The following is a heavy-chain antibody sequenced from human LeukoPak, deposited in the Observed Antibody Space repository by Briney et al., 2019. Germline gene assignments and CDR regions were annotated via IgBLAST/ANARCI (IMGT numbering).Heavy chain of an antibody. V-gene: IGHV3-74*01. CDR1: GFIFSSYW. Sequence: GGSLRLSCAASGFIFSSYWMHWVRHAPGKGLAWVSRINTDGSSTSYADSVKGRFTISRDNSKNTLFLQMNSLRAEDTAVYYCAKDSVGYYGSGSGVDYWGQGTLVTVSS. J-gene: IGHJ4*02. CDR3: AKDSVGYYGSGSGVDY. D-gene: IGHD3-10*01. CDR2: INTDGSST.